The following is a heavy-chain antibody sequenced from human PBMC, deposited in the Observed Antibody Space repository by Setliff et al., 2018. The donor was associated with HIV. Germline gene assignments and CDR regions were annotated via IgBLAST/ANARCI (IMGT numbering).Heavy chain of an antibody. CDR1: GYSFSSYG. V-gene: IGHV1-18*01. D-gene: IGHD3-3*01. J-gene: IGHJ5*02. CDR3: ARADETTIFGVVCSVGYWFDP. CDR2: ISGHNGDT. Sequence: ASVKVSCKAYGYSFSSYGLTWVRQAPGQGLEWMGGISGHNGDTKYPQKFQGRVTMTADKSSNTAYMELRSLRSDDTAVYYCARADETTIFGVVCSVGYWFDPWGQGTLVTVSS.